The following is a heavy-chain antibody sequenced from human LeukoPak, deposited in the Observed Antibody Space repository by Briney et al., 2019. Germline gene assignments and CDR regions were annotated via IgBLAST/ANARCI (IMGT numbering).Heavy chain of an antibody. CDR2: IYTRGST. Sequence: PSETLSLTCTVSGGSISSGSYYWSWIRQPAGKGLEWIGRIYTRGSTKYNPSLKSRVTISVDTSKNQFSLRLSSVTAADTAVYCCARETSQKGAHYMDVWGKGTTVTISS. J-gene: IGHJ6*03. CDR3: ARETSQKGAHYMDV. V-gene: IGHV4-61*02. CDR1: GGSISSGSYY. D-gene: IGHD3-16*01.